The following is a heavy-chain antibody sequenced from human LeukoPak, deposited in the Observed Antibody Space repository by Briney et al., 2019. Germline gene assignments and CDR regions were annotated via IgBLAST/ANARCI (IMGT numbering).Heavy chain of an antibody. CDR2: IYSGDST. D-gene: IGHD4-23*01. CDR3: ARASDYGGNIDS. CDR1: GFTVSGNY. J-gene: IGHJ4*02. V-gene: IGHV3-66*01. Sequence: GGSLRLSCAASGFTVSGNYMSWVRQARGKGLEWVSIIYSGDSTYYADSVKGRFTISRDNSKNTLYLQMNSLRAEDTAVYYCARASDYGGNIDSGGQGTLVTVSS.